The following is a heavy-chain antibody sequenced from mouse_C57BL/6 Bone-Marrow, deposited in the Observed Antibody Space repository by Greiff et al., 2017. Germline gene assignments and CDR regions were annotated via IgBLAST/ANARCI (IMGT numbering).Heavy chain of an antibody. V-gene: IGHV1-54*01. J-gene: IGHJ2*01. Sequence: QVQLQQSGAELVRPGTSVKVSCKASGYAFTNYLIEWVKQRPGQGLEWIGVINPGSGGTNYNEKFKGKATLTADKSSSTAYMQLSSLTSEDSAVYFCARTSITTVVEFDYWGQGTTLTVSS. CDR1: GYAFTNYL. CDR3: ARTSITTVVEFDY. CDR2: INPGSGGT. D-gene: IGHD1-1*01.